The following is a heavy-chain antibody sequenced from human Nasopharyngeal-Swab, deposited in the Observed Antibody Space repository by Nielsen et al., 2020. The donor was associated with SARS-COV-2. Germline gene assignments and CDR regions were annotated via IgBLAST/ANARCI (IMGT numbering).Heavy chain of an antibody. J-gene: IGHJ6*02. Sequence: ASVKVSCKASGYTFTSYYMHWVRQAPGQGLEWMGIINPTVCSTTYAQKFQGRVTMTRDTSTSTVYMELSSLRSEDTAVYYCARNIVVVPAAILYYYYAMDVWGQGTTVTVSS. V-gene: IGHV1-46*01. CDR3: ARNIVVVPAAILYYYYAMDV. D-gene: IGHD2-2*01. CDR2: INPTVCST. CDR1: GYTFTSYY.